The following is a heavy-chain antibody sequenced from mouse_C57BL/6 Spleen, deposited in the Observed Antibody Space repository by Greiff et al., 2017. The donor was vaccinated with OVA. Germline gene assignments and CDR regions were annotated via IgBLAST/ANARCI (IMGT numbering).Heavy chain of an antibody. CDR3: AREITTVVAPLDY. D-gene: IGHD1-1*01. Sequence: QVQLQQSGPELVKPGASVKLSCKASGYTFTSYDINWVKQRPGQGLEWIGWIYPRDGSTKYNEKFKGKATLTVDTSSSTAYMKLHSLTSEDSAVYFCAREITTVVAPLDYWGQGTTLTVSS. J-gene: IGHJ2*01. CDR2: IYPRDGST. V-gene: IGHV1-85*01. CDR1: GYTFTSYD.